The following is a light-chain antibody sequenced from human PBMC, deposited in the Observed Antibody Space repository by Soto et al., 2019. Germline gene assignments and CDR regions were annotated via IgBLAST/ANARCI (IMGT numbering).Light chain of an antibody. CDR3: QTWGTGIWV. V-gene: IGLV4-69*01. J-gene: IGLJ3*02. Sequence: HLVLTQSPSASASLGASVKLTCTLSSGHSTYDIAWHQQQPEKGPRYLMNLNSDGSHIKGDGIPDRFSGSSSGAERYLTISSLQSEDEADYYCQTWGTGIWVFGGGTKLTVL. CDR2: LNSDGSH. CDR1: SGHSTYD.